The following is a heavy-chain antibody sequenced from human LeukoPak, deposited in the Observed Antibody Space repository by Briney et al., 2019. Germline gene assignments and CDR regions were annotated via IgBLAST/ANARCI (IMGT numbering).Heavy chain of an antibody. CDR2: ISGSGGSI. Sequence: SGGSLRLSCAASGFTLSSYGMGWVRKAPGKGLEWVSVISGSGGSIYYADSVKGRFTISRDNSKNTLYLQMNSLRAEDTAVYYCAKDSLVRNYWGQGTLVTVSS. D-gene: IGHD6-13*01. V-gene: IGHV3-23*01. CDR3: AKDSLVRNY. CDR1: GFTLSSYG. J-gene: IGHJ4*02.